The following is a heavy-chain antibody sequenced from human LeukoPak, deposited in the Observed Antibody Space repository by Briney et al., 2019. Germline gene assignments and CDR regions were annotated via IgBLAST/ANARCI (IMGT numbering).Heavy chain of an antibody. D-gene: IGHD2-2*01. CDR3: AREWGYCSSTSCYGPDAFDI. Sequence: ASVKVSCKASGYTFTSYGISWVRQAPGQGLEWMGWISAYNGNTNYAQKLQGRVTMTTDTSTSTAYMELRSLRSDDTAVYYCAREWGYCSSTSCYGPDAFDIWGQGTMVTVSS. CDR2: ISAYNGNT. CDR1: GYTFTSYG. J-gene: IGHJ3*02. V-gene: IGHV1-18*01.